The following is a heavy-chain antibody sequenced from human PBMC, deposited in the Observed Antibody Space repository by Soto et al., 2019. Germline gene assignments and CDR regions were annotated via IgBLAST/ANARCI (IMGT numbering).Heavy chain of an antibody. CDR2: ISYDGSNK. CDR1: GFTFSSYA. CDR3: ARELIRLRYFDASWG. D-gene: IGHD3-9*01. Sequence: QVQLVESGGGVVQPGRSLRLSCAASGFTFSSYAMHWVRQAPGKGLEWVAVISYDGSNKYYADSVKGRFTISRDNSKNTLYLQMNSRRAEDTAVYYCARELIRLRYFDASWGWGQGTLVTVSS. V-gene: IGHV3-30-3*01. J-gene: IGHJ4*02.